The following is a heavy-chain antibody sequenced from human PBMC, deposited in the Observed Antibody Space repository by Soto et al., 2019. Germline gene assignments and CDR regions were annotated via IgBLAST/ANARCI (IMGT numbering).Heavy chain of an antibody. J-gene: IGHJ6*02. CDR2: INHSGST. Sequence: PSETLSLTCAVYGGSFSGYYWSWIRQPPGKGLEWIGEINHSGSTNYNPSLKSRVTISVDTSKNQFSLKLSSVTAADTAVYYCARGNLGYCSSTSCYTFPYYYYGMDVWGQGTTVTSP. CDR3: ARGNLGYCSSTSCYTFPYYYYGMDV. V-gene: IGHV4-34*01. D-gene: IGHD2-2*02. CDR1: GGSFSGYY.